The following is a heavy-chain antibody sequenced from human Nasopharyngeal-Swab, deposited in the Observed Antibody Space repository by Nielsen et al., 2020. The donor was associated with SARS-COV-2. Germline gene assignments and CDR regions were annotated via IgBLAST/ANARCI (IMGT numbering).Heavy chain of an antibody. CDR2: INPSGGST. J-gene: IGHJ6*03. D-gene: IGHD3-3*01. CDR1: GYTFTSYY. CDR3: ARGIGVLRFLEWSHMDV. Sequence: SVKVSCMASGYTFTSYYMHWVRQAPGQGLEWMGIINPSGGSTSYAQKFQGRVTMTRDTSTSTVYMELSSLRSEDTAVYYCARGIGVLRFLEWSHMDVWGKGTTVTVSS. V-gene: IGHV1-46*01.